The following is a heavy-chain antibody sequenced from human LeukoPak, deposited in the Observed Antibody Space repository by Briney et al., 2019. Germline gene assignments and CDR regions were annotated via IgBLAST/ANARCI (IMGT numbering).Heavy chain of an antibody. J-gene: IGHJ4*02. Sequence: GGSLRLSCAASGFIVSSNYMSWVRQAPGKGLEWVSVIYSGGSTYYADSVKGRFTISRDNSKNTLYLQMNSLRAEDTAVYYCARGRRGIAAAGAYWGQGTLVTVSS. CDR2: IYSGGST. CDR3: ARGRRGIAAAGAY. V-gene: IGHV3-53*01. CDR1: GFIVSSNY. D-gene: IGHD6-13*01.